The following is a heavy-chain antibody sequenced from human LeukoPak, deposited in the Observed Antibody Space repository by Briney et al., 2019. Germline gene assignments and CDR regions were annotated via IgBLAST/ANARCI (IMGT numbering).Heavy chain of an antibody. J-gene: IGHJ5*02. CDR2: IIPIFGTA. CDR1: GGTFSSYA. Sequence: GASVKVSCKASGGTFSSYAISWVRQAPGQGLEWMGRIIPIFGTANYAQKFQGRVTITTDESTSTAYMELSSLRSEDTAVYYCARAPYNWNWFDPWGQGTLVTVSS. D-gene: IGHD1-20*01. V-gene: IGHV1-69*05. CDR3: ARAPYNWNWFDP.